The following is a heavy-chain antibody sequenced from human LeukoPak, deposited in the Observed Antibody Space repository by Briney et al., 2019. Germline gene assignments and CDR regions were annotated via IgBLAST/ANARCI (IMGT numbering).Heavy chain of an antibody. CDR2: TYYKSKWCN. D-gene: IGHD2-15*01. Sequence: PSQTLSLTCAISGDSVSSSSATWNWIRQSPSRGLEWLGRTYYKSKWCNDYAVSVKSRITISPDTSRNQFSLQLNSATPEDTAVYYCARDPSGGFRWYFDLWGRGTLVTVSS. CDR1: GDSVSSSSAT. CDR3: ARDPSGGFRWYFDL. V-gene: IGHV6-1*01. J-gene: IGHJ2*01.